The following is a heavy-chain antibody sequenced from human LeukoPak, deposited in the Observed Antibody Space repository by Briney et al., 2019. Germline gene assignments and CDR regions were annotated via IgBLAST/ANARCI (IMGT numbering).Heavy chain of an antibody. CDR1: GFTFSDYY. D-gene: IGHD3-22*01. CDR3: ARDYYDSSGYYYSYYYYGMDV. V-gene: IGHV3-11*04. CDR2: ISRSGSTI. J-gene: IGHJ6*02. Sequence: GASLRLSCAASGFTFSDYYMSCIRQAPGKGLEWVSYISRSGSTIYYADSVKGRFTISREHAKNSLYLQMNSLRAEDTAVYYCARDYYDSSGYYYSYYYYGMDVWGQGTTVTVSS.